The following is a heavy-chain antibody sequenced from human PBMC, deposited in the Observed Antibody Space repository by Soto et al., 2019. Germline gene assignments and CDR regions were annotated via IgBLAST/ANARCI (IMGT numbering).Heavy chain of an antibody. CDR3: ARPGAGLRYFDWLASYYYYGMDV. Sequence: GGSLRLSCAAAGGTVSSNYMSWVRQAPGKGLEWVSVIYSGGSTYYADSVKGRFTISRDNAKNTLYLQMNSLRAEDTAVYYCARPGAGLRYFDWLASYYYYGMDVWGQGTTVTVSS. J-gene: IGHJ6*02. CDR2: IYSGGST. V-gene: IGHV3-66*04. CDR1: GGTVSSNY. D-gene: IGHD3-9*01.